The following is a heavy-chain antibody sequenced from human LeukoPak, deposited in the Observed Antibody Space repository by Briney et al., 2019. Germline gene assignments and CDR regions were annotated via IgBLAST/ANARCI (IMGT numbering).Heavy chain of an antibody. CDR2: IYYSGST. V-gene: IGHV4-39*07. Sequence: SETLSLTCSVSGGSISSSSNYWGWIRQPPGKGLEWIGSIYYSGSTYYNPSLKSRVTMSVDTSKNQFSLKLSSVTAADTAVYYCAREYYYDSSGSPDAFDIWGQGTMVTVSS. CDR3: AREYYYDSSGSPDAFDI. CDR1: GGSISSSSNY. D-gene: IGHD3-22*01. J-gene: IGHJ3*02.